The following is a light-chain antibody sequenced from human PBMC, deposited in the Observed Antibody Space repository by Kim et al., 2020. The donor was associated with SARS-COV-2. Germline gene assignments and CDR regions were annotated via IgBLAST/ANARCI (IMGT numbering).Light chain of an antibody. CDR1: SLRTYY. V-gene: IGLV3-19*01. Sequence: SSELTQDPAVSVALGQTVRITCQGDSLRTYYASWYQQKPGQAPVLVIYGKNNRPSGIPDRFPGSSSGNTTSLTITGTQAEDEADYYCHSRDSSGKHPVFG. CDR2: GKN. J-gene: IGLJ3*02. CDR3: HSRDSSGKHPV.